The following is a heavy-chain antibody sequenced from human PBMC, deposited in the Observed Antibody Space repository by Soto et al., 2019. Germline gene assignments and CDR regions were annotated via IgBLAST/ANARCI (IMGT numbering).Heavy chain of an antibody. J-gene: IGHJ4*02. CDR2: IHYSGST. Sequence: PPETLSLTCTVSGASISNYYWSWIRQPPGKGLEWIGYIHYSGSTGCNPSLKSRVTISVDTSKNQFSLKLSSVTAADTAVYYCGRRWGTTFDYWGQGTLVTVSS. D-gene: IGHD3-16*01. CDR1: GASISNYY. CDR3: GRRWGTTFDY. V-gene: IGHV4-59*08.